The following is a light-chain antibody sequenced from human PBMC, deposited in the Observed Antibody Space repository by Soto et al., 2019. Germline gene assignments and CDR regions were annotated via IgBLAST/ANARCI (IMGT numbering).Light chain of an antibody. CDR1: QSVYSRY. CDR2: AAS. V-gene: IGKV3-20*01. CDR3: QQYGSSPRT. Sequence: EIVFTQSPGTLSLSPGERATLSCRASQSVYSRYLVWYQQKPGRAPRLLIYAASNRAAGIPDRFSGSGSGTDFTLTISRLEPEDFAVYYCQQYGSSPRTFGQGTKVDIK. J-gene: IGKJ1*01.